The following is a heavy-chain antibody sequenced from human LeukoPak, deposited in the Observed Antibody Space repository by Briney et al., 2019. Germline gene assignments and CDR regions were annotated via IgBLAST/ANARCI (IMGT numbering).Heavy chain of an antibody. CDR1: GYTFTSYG. D-gene: IGHD2-15*01. Sequence: GASVKVSCKASGYTFTSYGISWVRQAPGQGLEWMGWISAYNGNTNYAQKLQGRVTMTTDTSTSTAYMELSSLRSEDTAVYYCPREDCSGGSCDTGGDYWGQGTLVTVSS. V-gene: IGHV1-18*01. CDR2: ISAYNGNT. CDR3: PREDCSGGSCDTGGDY. J-gene: IGHJ4*02.